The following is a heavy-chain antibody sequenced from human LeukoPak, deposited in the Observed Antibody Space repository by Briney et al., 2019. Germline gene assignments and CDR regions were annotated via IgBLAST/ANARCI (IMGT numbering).Heavy chain of an antibody. CDR2: ISAYNGNT. Sequence: VASVKVSCKASGYTFTSYGISWVRQAPGQGLEWMGWISAYNGNTNYAQKLQGRVTMTTDTSTSTAYMELRSLRSDDTAVYYCARWGPMVRGVISWFDPWGQGTLVTVSS. CDR3: ARWGPMVRGVISWFDP. D-gene: IGHD3-10*01. CDR1: GYTFTSYG. J-gene: IGHJ5*02. V-gene: IGHV1-18*01.